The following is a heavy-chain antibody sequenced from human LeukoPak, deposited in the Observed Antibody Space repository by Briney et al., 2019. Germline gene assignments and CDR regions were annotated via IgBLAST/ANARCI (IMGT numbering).Heavy chain of an antibody. Sequence: GGSLRLSCAASGFTFSSYAMTWVRQPPGKGLEWVSTISGSGGRTYYADSVKGRFTISRDDSKNTLYLQMNSLRADDTAVYYCANLKFRVRGPRGVAYWGQGTLVTVSS. D-gene: IGHD3-10*01. V-gene: IGHV3-23*01. CDR3: ANLKFRVRGPRGVAY. CDR2: ISGSGGRT. CDR1: GFTFSSYA. J-gene: IGHJ4*02.